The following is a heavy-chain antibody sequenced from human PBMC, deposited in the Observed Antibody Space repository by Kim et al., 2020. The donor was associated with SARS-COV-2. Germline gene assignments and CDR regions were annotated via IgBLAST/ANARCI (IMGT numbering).Heavy chain of an antibody. CDR3: AREEEQSSGCLGDY. CDR1: GFTFSRYG. CDR2: IWYDESNK. D-gene: IGHD6-19*01. J-gene: IGHJ4*02. V-gene: IGHV3-33*01. Sequence: GGSLRLSCAASGFTFSRYGVHWVRQAPGKGLEWVAVIWYDESNKYYGDSVKGRFTISRDNSKNTVYLQMNSLRVEDTAVYYCAREEEQSSGCLGDYGGQGPLVTVPS.